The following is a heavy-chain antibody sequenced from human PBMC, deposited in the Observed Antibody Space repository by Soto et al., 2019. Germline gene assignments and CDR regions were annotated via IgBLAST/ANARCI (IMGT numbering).Heavy chain of an antibody. Sequence: EVQLLESGGGLVQPGGSLRLSCAASGFTFSRFAMSWVRQAPGKGLEWVSVISGSGGSTYYADSVKGRFTISRDNSKNTLYLQTNSLRAEDTAVYYCAKEERGAAAVTLLSDWYFDLWGRGTLVTVSS. CDR3: AKEERGAAAVTLLSDWYFDL. CDR2: ISGSGGST. CDR1: GFTFSRFA. D-gene: IGHD6-13*01. V-gene: IGHV3-23*01. J-gene: IGHJ2*01.